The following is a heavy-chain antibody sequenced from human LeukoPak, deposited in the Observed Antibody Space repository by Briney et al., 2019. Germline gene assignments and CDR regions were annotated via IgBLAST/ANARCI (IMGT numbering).Heavy chain of an antibody. Sequence: PSETLSLTCTVSGGSISSYYWSWIRQPPGKGLEWIGYIYYSGSTNYNPSLKSRVTISVDTSKNQFSLKLSSVTAADTAVYYCARVLYYDTSGILTPYYYGMDVWGQGTTVTVSS. CDR2: IYYSGST. V-gene: IGHV4-59*08. CDR3: ARVLYYDTSGILTPYYYGMDV. CDR1: GGSISSYY. J-gene: IGHJ6*02. D-gene: IGHD3-22*01.